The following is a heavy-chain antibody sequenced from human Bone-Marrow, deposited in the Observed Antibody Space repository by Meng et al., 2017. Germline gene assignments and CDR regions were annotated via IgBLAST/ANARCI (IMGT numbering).Heavy chain of an antibody. CDR2: ISAYNGNT. Sequence: ASVKVSCKASGYTFTSYGISWVRQAPGQGLEWMGWISAYNGNTNYAQKLQGRVTMTTDTSTSTAYMELRSLRSDDTAVYYCARDSGRANLFVYWFDPWGQGTLVTVSS. CDR1: GYTFTSYG. J-gene: IGHJ5*02. CDR3: ARDSGRANLFVYWFDP. V-gene: IGHV1-18*01. D-gene: IGHD3-10*01.